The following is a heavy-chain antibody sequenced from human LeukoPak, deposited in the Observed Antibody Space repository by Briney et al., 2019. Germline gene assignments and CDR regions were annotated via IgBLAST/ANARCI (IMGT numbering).Heavy chain of an antibody. Sequence: GGSLRLSCAVSGFTFSSDWMIWVRQAPGKGLEWVTLISYDGSNKYYADSVKGRFTISRDNSKNTLYLQMNSLRAEDTAVYYCAKDHSYNSGWYGGPFDYWGQGTLVTVSS. V-gene: IGHV3-30*18. CDR2: ISYDGSNK. D-gene: IGHD6-19*01. CDR3: AKDHSYNSGWYGGPFDY. J-gene: IGHJ4*02. CDR1: GFTFSSDW.